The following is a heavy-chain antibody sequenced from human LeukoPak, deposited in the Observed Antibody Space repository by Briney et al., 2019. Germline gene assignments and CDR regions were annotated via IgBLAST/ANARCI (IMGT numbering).Heavy chain of an antibody. CDR1: GVAISSYY. Sequence: PSETLSLTCTVSGVAISSYYWSWIRHPPGNGLEWSGNIYYTGSTIYNPSLKSRVTISVDTSKNQFPLTLSSVTAADTAVYYCARHYDSGTYPLDYWGQGTLVTVSS. CDR3: ARHYDSGTYPLDY. V-gene: IGHV4-59*01. CDR2: IYYTGST. J-gene: IGHJ4*02. D-gene: IGHD3-10*01.